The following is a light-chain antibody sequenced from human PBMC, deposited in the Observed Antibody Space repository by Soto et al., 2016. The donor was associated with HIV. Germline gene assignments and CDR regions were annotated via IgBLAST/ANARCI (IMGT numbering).Light chain of an antibody. Sequence: SYVLTQPPSVSVAPGKTARITCGGNIESKSVHWYRQKPGQAPVLVVHDDSDRPSGIPERFSGSNSGTTATLTITRVEGGDEADYYCQVCDSNSDEGVFGGGTKLTVL. CDR1: IESKS. CDR2: DDS. CDR3: QVCDSNSDEGV. V-gene: IGLV3-21*03. J-gene: IGLJ3*02.